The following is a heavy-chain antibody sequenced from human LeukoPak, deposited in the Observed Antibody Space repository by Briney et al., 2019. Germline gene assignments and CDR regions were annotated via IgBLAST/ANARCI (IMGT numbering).Heavy chain of an antibody. V-gene: IGHV1-2*02. CDR2: INPNSGGT. D-gene: IGHD3-22*01. CDR1: GYTFTGYY. Sequence: ASVKVSCKASGYTFTGYYMHWVRQAPGQGLEWMGWINPNSGGTNYAQKFQGRVTMTRDTSISTAYMELSRLRSDDTAVSYCARAHDSSGYYFGYWGQGTLVTVSS. CDR3: ARAHDSSGYYFGY. J-gene: IGHJ4*02.